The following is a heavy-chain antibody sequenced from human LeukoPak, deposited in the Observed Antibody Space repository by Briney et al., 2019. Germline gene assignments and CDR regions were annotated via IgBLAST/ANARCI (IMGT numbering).Heavy chain of an antibody. CDR2: IFYSGST. D-gene: IGHD3-10*02. V-gene: IGHV4-39*01. J-gene: IGHJ5*02. Sequence: SETLSLTCTVSGGSISSRSYYWGWLRLPPGKGLEWFASIFYSGSTYHNPSLKSRVTISVDTSKSQFSLKLSSVTAADTAVYFCARHPLKAYVSDWFDPWGQGTLVTVSS. CDR3: ARHPLKAYVSDWFDP. CDR1: GGSISSRSYY.